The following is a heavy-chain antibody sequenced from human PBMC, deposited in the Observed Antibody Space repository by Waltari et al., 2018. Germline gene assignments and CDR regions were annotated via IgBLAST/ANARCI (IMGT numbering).Heavy chain of an antibody. J-gene: IGHJ4*02. CDR2: ISYSGST. CDR1: GGSISSSSYY. CDR3: ARDYDYSWASYRYLDY. V-gene: IGHV4-39*07. Sequence: QLQLQESGPGLVKPSETLSLTCTVSGGSISSSSYYWGWIRQPPGKRLEWIVSISYSGSTHSKQALKSRVTIAVDTSKNQCSLKLSAVTAADTAVYYCARDYDYSWASYRYLDYWGQVTLVTVSS. D-gene: IGHD3-16*01.